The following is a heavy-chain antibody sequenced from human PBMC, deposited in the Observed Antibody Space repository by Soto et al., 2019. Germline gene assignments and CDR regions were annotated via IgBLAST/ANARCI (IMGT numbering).Heavy chain of an antibody. Sequence: SETLSLTCTVSGGSISSAAYCWSWIRQSPDKGLEWIGHIYDGGTTYSSPSLKGRVTISADTSETQFSLKLSSVSAADTAVYYCARGPSRDKIAYWGQGIQVPVSS. D-gene: IGHD3-10*01. V-gene: IGHV4-30-4*01. CDR1: GGSISSAAYC. CDR2: IYDGGTT. J-gene: IGHJ4*02. CDR3: ARGPSRDKIAY.